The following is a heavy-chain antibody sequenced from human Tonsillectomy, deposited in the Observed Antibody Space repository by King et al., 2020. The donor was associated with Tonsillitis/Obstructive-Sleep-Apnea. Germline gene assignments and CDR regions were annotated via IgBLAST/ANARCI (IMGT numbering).Heavy chain of an antibody. J-gene: IGHJ4*02. CDR3: ARDVSGEGATPDY. CDR2: ISSSGSTI. D-gene: IGHD1-26*01. Sequence: VQLVESGGGLVQPGGSLRLSCAASGFTFSNYEMNWVRQAPGKGLEWVSYISSSGSTIYYADSVKGRFTISRDNARSSVYLQMNSLRADDTAVYYCARDVSGEGATPDYWGQGTLVTVSS. CDR1: GFTFSNYE. V-gene: IGHV3-48*03.